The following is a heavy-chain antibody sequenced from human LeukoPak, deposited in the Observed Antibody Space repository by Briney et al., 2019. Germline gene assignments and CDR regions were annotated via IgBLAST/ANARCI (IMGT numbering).Heavy chain of an antibody. CDR2: IYTSGST. V-gene: IGHV4-4*07. Sequence: SETLSLTCTVSGGSISRYYWSWIRQPAGKGLEWIGRIYTSGSTNYNPSLKSRVTMSVDTSKNQFSLKLSSVTAADTAVYYCARDTEIFGVEKGWFDPWGQGTLVTVSS. D-gene: IGHD3-3*01. CDR3: ARDTEIFGVEKGWFDP. J-gene: IGHJ5*02. CDR1: GGSISRYY.